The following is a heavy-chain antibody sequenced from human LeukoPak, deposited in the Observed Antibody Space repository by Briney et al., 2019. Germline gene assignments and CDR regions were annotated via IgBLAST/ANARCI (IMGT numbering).Heavy chain of an antibody. V-gene: IGHV4-59*01. CDR1: GGSISGYY. J-gene: IGHJ6*03. CDR2: IFYTGSFNSGNT. Sequence: SETLSLTCSVSGGSISGYYWTWIRQPPGKGLEWIGYIFYTGSFNSGNTNYNPSLKSRVTISVDTSRNQFSLKLISVTAADTAVYYCARGHYYHYYMDVWGKGTTVTISS. CDR3: ARGHYYHYYMDV.